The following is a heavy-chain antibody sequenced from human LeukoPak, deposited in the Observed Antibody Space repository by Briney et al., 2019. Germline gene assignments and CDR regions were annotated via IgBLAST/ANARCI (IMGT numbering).Heavy chain of an antibody. D-gene: IGHD1-26*01. J-gene: IGHJ4*02. V-gene: IGHV3-21*01. Sequence: PGGSLRLSCAASGLTFSSSTMNWVRQVPGKGVEWVSCISSSGTYIYYAESVRGRFTISRDNAKNSLYLQMNSLRAEDTAVYYCARDLSVGSKPDLGFDYWGQGTLVTVSS. CDR1: GLTFSSST. CDR2: ISSSGTYI. CDR3: ARDLSVGSKPDLGFDY.